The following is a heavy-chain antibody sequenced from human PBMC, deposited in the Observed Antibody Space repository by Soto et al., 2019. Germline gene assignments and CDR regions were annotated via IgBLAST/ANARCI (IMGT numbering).Heavy chain of an antibody. J-gene: IGHJ4*02. CDR1: GFSLTNYG. CDR3: VNDHVMNTLTTAGF. Sequence: QVQLVESGGGVVQPGGSLRLSCAASGFSLTNYGMHWVRQAPGKGLEWVAVISYHGRDEFYADSVKGRFTISRDSSKNALYLQMHSLRPDDTAVYYCVNDHVMNTLTTAGFWGQGTLVAVSS. CDR2: ISYHGRDE. V-gene: IGHV3-30*18. D-gene: IGHD4-4*01.